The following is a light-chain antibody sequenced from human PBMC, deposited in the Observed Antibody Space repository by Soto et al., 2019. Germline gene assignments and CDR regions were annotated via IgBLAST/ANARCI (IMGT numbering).Light chain of an antibody. CDR3: HQRSNWPHS. CDR1: QSVVNS. Sequence: ETVLTQSPATLSLSPGERATLSCWASQSVVNSLAWYQQKPGQAPRLLIYDASNRATGIPARLSGSGSGTDFTLTISNLEPEDFAVYYCHQRSNWPHSFGGGTKVEI. CDR2: DAS. J-gene: IGKJ4*01. V-gene: IGKV3-11*01.